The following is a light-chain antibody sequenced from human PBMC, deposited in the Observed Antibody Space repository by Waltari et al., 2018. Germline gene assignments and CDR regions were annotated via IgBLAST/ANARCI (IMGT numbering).Light chain of an antibody. J-gene: IGKJ2*01. CDR1: QSVLYSSNNKNY. V-gene: IGKV4-1*01. Sequence: DIVMTQSPDSLAVSLGERATVNCKSSQSVLYSSNNKNYLAWYHQKAGQPPKLLIAWASTRESGVPDRFSGSGSGTNFTLTISGLQAEDVAVYYCQQYYNTPYTFGQGTKLEIK. CDR2: WAS. CDR3: QQYYNTPYT.